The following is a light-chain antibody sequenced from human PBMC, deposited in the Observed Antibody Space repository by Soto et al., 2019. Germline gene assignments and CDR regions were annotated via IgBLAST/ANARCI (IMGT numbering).Light chain of an antibody. CDR1: QSVGNN. CDR2: GAS. CDR3: QQHDSWPRT. V-gene: IGKV3-15*01. Sequence: EIVMTQSPATLSVSPGERVTLSCRASQSVGNNLAWYQQKPGQAPRLLIHGASTRHSGIPGRFSGSGSGTEFTLTISSLQSDDFAVYSCQQHDSWPRTFGQGTKVEIK. J-gene: IGKJ1*01.